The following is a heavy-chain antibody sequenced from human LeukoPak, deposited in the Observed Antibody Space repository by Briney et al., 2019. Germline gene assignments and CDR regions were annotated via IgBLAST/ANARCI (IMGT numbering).Heavy chain of an antibody. J-gene: IGHJ2*01. Sequence: PGGSLRLSCAASGFTFSSYDMHWVRQATGKGLEWVSAIGTAGDTYYPGSVKGRFTISRENAKNSLYLQMNSLRAEDTAVYYCARYLRYSWYFDLWGRGTLVTVSS. CDR2: IGTAGDT. D-gene: IGHD1-26*01. CDR3: ARYLRYSWYFDL. V-gene: IGHV3-13*01. CDR1: GFTFSSYD.